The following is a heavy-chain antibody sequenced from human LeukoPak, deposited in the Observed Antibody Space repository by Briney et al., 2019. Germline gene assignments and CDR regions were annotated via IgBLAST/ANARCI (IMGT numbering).Heavy chain of an antibody. D-gene: IGHD6-13*01. J-gene: IGHJ4*02. CDR3: AKIGLQQLVFDY. CDR1: GLTFSNYA. V-gene: IGHV3-23*01. CDR2: ITDSGRKT. Sequence: GGSLRLSCAASGLTFSNYAMNWVRQASGRGLEWVSGITDSGRKTYYADSVKGRFSISRDNSKNTLYLQMNSLRAEDTAVYYCAKIGLQQLVFDYWGQGTLVTVSS.